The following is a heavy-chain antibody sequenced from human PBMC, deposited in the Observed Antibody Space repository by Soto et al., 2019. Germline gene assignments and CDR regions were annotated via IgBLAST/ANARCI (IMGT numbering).Heavy chain of an antibody. CDR2: IFSNDEK. V-gene: IGHV2-26*01. CDR3: ARIEYDILTGYYSGYFDY. J-gene: IGHJ4*02. D-gene: IGHD3-9*01. Sequence: DLEWLAHIFSNDEKSYSTSLKSRLTVSKDTSKSQVVLTMTNMDPVDTATYYCARIEYDILTGYYSGYFDYWGQGTLVTVSS.